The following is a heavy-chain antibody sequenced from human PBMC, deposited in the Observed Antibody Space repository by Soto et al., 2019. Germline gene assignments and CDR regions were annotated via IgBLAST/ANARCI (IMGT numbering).Heavy chain of an antibody. J-gene: IGHJ4*02. Sequence: EVQLVESGGGLVKPGGSLRLSCAASGVTFSNAWMNWVRQAPGKGLEWVGRIKSKTDGGTTDYAAPVKGRFTISRDDSQNTLYLQMTSLETHDTAVYYCAADRCLNGVCYVRWWWGQGALGTVSS. D-gene: IGHD2-8*01. CDR2: IKSKTDGGTT. CDR1: GVTFSNAW. CDR3: AADRCLNGVCYVRWW. V-gene: IGHV3-15*07.